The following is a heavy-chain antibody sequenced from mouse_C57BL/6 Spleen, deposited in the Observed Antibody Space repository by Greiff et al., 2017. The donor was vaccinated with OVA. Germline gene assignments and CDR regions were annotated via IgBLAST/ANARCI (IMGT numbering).Heavy chain of an antibody. D-gene: IGHD2-14*01. J-gene: IGHJ4*01. CDR1: GYSFTSYY. CDR2: IYPGSGNT. Sequence: QVQLQQSGPELVKPGASVKISCKASGYSFTSYYIHWVQQRPGQGLEWIGWIYPGSGNTKYNEKFKGKATLTADTSSSTAYMQLSSLTSEDSAVYYCARDHRGMDYWGQGTSVTVSS. V-gene: IGHV1-66*01. CDR3: ARDHRGMDY.